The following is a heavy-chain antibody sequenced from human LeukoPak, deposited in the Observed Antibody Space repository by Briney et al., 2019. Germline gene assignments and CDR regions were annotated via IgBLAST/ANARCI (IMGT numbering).Heavy chain of an antibody. CDR3: ATDYYDSSWYYFDY. CDR2: ISGSGGST. CDR1: GFTFSSYA. D-gene: IGHD3-22*01. Sequence: GGSLRLSRAASGFTFSSYAMSWVRQAPGKGLEWVSAISGSGGSTYYADSVKGRFTISRDNSKNTLYLQMNSLRAEDTAVYYCATDYYDSSWYYFDYWGQGTLVTVSS. V-gene: IGHV3-23*01. J-gene: IGHJ4*02.